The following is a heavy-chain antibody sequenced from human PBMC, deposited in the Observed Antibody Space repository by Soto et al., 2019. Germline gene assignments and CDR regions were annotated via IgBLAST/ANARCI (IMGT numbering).Heavy chain of an antibody. CDR1: GFTFSDYA. V-gene: IGHV3-30*18. J-gene: IGHJ4*02. Sequence: VQLVESGGGVVQPGRSLRLSCAASGFTFSDYAMHWVRQAPGKGLEWVAVVSHDGRNTHYADSVKGRFTISSDSSKNAVTLEMTSLRAEDTAVYCWAKGGRQWLVTSDFNYWGQGALVTVSS. CDR3: AKGGRQWLVTSDFNY. D-gene: IGHD6-19*01. CDR2: VSHDGRNT.